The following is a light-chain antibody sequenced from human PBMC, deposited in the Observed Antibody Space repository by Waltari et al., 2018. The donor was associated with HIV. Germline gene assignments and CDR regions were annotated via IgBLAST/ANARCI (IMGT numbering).Light chain of an antibody. J-gene: IGKJ1*01. Sequence: EIVMTQSPATLSVSPGQRATVSCWASQSISSNLAWYQQRPGQAPRLLVYDASTRVAGIPARFSASGFATEFTLTISSLQSEDFAVYYCQQYNEWLSWTFGQGTKVEMK. CDR3: QQYNEWLSWT. CDR1: QSISSN. CDR2: DAS. V-gene: IGKV3-15*01.